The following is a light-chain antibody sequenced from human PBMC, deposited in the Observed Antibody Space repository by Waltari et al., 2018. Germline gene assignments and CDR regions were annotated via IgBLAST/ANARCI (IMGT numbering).Light chain of an antibody. Sequence: EIVLTQSPGTLSLSPGDRATLSCRASQSLRIYLAWYQQTPGQAPRLLIYHASSRATGIPDRFSGSGSGTDFSLTISRLEPEDFAVYYCQHYESLPVTFGQGTKVEIK. CDR3: QHYESLPVT. V-gene: IGKV3-20*01. CDR1: QSLRIY. CDR2: HAS. J-gene: IGKJ1*01.